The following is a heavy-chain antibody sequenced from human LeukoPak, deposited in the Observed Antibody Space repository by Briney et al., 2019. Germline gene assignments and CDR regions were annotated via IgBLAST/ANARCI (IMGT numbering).Heavy chain of an antibody. CDR2: IYYSGST. Sequence: PSETLSLTCTVSGGSISSYNWSWIRQPPGKGLEWIGYIYYSGSTNYNPSLKSRVTISVDTSKNQFSLKLSSVTAADTAVYYCARDYYDSSVRYYGMDVWGQGTTVTVSS. J-gene: IGHJ6*02. V-gene: IGHV4-59*01. D-gene: IGHD3-22*01. CDR1: GGSISSYN. CDR3: ARDYYDSSVRYYGMDV.